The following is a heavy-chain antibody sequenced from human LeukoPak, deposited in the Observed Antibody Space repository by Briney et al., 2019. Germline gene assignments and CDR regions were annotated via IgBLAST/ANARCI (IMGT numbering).Heavy chain of an antibody. Sequence: QPGGSLRLSWAAPGFTFSSYAMSWVRQAPGKGLEWVSAISGRGGSTYYADSVKGRFTISRDNSKNTLYLQMNSLRAEDTAVYYCAKGGRYRVGATYGWGQGTLVTVSS. CDR1: GFTFSSYA. CDR2: ISGRGGST. V-gene: IGHV3-23*01. D-gene: IGHD1-26*01. CDR3: AKGGRYRVGATYG. J-gene: IGHJ4*02.